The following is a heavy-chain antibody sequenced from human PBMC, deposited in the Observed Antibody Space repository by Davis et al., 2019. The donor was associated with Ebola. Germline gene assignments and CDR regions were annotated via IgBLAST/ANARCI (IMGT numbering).Heavy chain of an antibody. J-gene: IGHJ6*04. CDR2: INPNSGGT. D-gene: IGHD4-17*01. V-gene: IGHV1-2*06. Sequence: ASVKVSCKASGYTFTGYYMHWVRQAPGQGLEWMGRINPNSGGTNYAQKLQGRVTMTTDTSTSTAYMELRSLRSDDTAVYYCARDWYGDHQLYYYYGMDVWGKGTTVTVSS. CDR3: ARDWYGDHQLYYYYGMDV. CDR1: GYTFTGYY.